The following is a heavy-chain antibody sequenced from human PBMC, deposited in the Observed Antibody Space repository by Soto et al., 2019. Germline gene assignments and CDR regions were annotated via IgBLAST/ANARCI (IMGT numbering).Heavy chain of an antibody. CDR3: ARDGDGSGYYLDY. CDR1: GGSIISGDYY. V-gene: IGHV4-30-4*01. CDR2: IYYSGST. Sequence: PSETLSLTCTVSGGSIISGDYYWSWIRQPPGKGLEWIGYIYYSGSTYYNPSLKSRVTISVDTSKNQFSLKLSSVTAADTAVYYCARDGDGSGYYLDYWGQGTLVTSPQ. J-gene: IGHJ4*02. D-gene: IGHD3-22*01.